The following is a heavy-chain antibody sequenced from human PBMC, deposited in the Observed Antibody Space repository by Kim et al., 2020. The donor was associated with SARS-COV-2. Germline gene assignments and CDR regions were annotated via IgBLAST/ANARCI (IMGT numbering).Heavy chain of an antibody. V-gene: IGHV3-30*18. D-gene: IGHD3-16*02. J-gene: IGHJ6*02. CDR3: AKDLLDDYVWGSYRTPLLDGMDV. CDR2: ISYDGSNK. Sequence: GGSLRLSCAASGFTFSSYGMHWVRQAPGKGLEWVAVISYDGSNKYYADSVKGRFTISRDNSKNTLYLQMNSLRAEDTAVYYCAKDLLDDYVWGSYRTPLLDGMDVWGQGTTVTVSS. CDR1: GFTFSSYG.